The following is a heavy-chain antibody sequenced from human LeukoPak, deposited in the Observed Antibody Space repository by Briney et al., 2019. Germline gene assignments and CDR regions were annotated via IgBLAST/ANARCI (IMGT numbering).Heavy chain of an antibody. Sequence: GGSLRLSCAASGFTFSSYWMSWVRQAPGKGLEWVANIKQDGSEKYVDSVKGRFTISRDNAKNSLYLQMNSLRAEDTAVYYCTREVLWFGEYYYYMDVWGKGTTVTISS. J-gene: IGHJ6*03. CDR2: IKQDGSEK. D-gene: IGHD3-10*01. V-gene: IGHV3-7*01. CDR3: TREVLWFGEYYYYMDV. CDR1: GFTFSSYW.